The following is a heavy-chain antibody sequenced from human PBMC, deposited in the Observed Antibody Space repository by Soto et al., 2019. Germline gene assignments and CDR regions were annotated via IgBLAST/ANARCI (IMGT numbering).Heavy chain of an antibody. CDR1: GGSISSYY. V-gene: IGHV4-59*08. CDR3: ASEDGSYGYDYYYGMDV. D-gene: IGHD5-18*01. Sequence: SETLSLTCTVSGGSISSYYWSWIRQPPGKGLEWIGYIFYSGSTNYNPSLKSRVTISVDTSKNQFSLKLSSVTAADTAVYYCASEDGSYGYDYYYGMDVWGQGTTVTVSS. CDR2: IFYSGST. J-gene: IGHJ6*02.